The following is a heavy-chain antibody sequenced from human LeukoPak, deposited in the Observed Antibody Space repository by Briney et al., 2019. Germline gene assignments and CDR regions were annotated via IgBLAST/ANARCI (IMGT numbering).Heavy chain of an antibody. CDR2: IYPGDSDT. CDR3: ARSLELEGAYFDY. V-gene: IGHV5-51*01. D-gene: IGHD1-7*01. CDR1: GYSFTSYW. Sequence: GESLKISCKGSGYSFTSYWIGWVRQMPGKGLEWMGIIYPGDSDTRYSPSFQGQVTISADKSISTVYLQWSSLKASDTAMYYCARSLELEGAYFDYWGQGTLVTVSS. J-gene: IGHJ4*02.